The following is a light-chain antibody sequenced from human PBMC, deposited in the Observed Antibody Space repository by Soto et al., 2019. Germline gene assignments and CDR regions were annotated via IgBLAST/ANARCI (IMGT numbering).Light chain of an antibody. CDR3: QQRSNWPPIT. Sequence: ELVLTQSPATLSVSPGERVTLSCRASQSVGINLAWYQQKPGQAHRLLIYDASNRATGIPASFRGSGSGTDFALTISSLEAEDFAVYYCQQRSNWPPITFGQGTRLEIK. CDR1: QSVGIN. CDR2: DAS. J-gene: IGKJ5*01. V-gene: IGKV3-11*01.